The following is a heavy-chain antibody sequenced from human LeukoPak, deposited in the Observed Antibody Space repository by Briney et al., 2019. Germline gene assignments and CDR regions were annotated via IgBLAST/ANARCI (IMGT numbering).Heavy chain of an antibody. D-gene: IGHD2-15*01. Sequence: SETLSLTCTVSGGSISSYYWSWIRQPPGKGLEWIGYIYYSGSTNYNPSLKSRVTISVDTSKNQFYLKLSSVTAADTAVYYCARTTEGYCRGRSCYSYYYYMDVWGKGTTVTVSS. V-gene: IGHV4-59*01. CDR1: GGSISSYY. CDR2: IYYSGST. J-gene: IGHJ6*03. CDR3: ARTTEGYCRGRSCYSYYYYMDV.